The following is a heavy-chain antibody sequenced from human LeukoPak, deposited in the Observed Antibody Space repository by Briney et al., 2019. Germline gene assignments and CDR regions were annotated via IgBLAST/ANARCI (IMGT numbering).Heavy chain of an antibody. CDR2: IKQDGSEK. D-gene: IGHD3-10*01. CDR3: ARAIWFGELYYMDV. Sequence: GGSLRLSCAASGFTFSSYWMSWVRQAPGKGLEWVANIKQDGSEKYYVDSVKGRFTISRDNAKNSLYLQMSSLRAEDTAVYYCARAIWFGELYYMDVWGKGTTVTVSS. J-gene: IGHJ6*03. CDR1: GFTFSSYW. V-gene: IGHV3-7*01.